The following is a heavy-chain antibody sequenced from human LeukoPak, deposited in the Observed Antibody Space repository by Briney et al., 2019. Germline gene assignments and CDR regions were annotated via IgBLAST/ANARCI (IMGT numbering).Heavy chain of an antibody. CDR3: ARVTPSGVWDV. CDR2: IYTSGST. V-gene: IGHV4-61*02. CDR1: GGSISSSSYY. Sequence: SETLSLTCTVSGGSISSSSYYWSWIRQPAGKGLEWIGRIYTSGSTNYNPSLNSRVTISIDTSKNQFSLSLSSVTAVDTAVYYCARVTPSGVWDVWGQGTAVTVSS. D-gene: IGHD3-10*01. J-gene: IGHJ6*02.